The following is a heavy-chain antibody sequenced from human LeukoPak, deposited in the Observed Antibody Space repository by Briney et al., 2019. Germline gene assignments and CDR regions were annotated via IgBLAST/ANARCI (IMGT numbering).Heavy chain of an antibody. CDR1: GYSISSGYY. Sequence: SETLSLTCTVSGYSISSGYYWGWIRQPPGKGLEWIGSIYHSGSTNYNPSLKSRVTISVDTSKNQFSLKLSSVTAADTAVYYCARRRNYQWGFDYWGQGTLVTVSS. CDR3: ARRRNYQWGFDY. J-gene: IGHJ4*02. CDR2: IYHSGST. V-gene: IGHV4-38-2*02. D-gene: IGHD2-8*01.